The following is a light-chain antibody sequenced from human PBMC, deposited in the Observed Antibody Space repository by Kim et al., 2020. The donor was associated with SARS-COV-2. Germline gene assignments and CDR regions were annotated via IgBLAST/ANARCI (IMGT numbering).Light chain of an antibody. CDR3: QVWDSSSDHRV. V-gene: IGLV3-21*04. CDR2: YDS. Sequence: APGKTARITCGGNNIGSESVHWYQQKPGQAPVLVIYYDSDRPSGIPERFSGSNSGNTATLTISMVEAGDEADYYCQVWDSSSDHRVFGGGTQLTVL. CDR1: NIGSES. J-gene: IGLJ3*02.